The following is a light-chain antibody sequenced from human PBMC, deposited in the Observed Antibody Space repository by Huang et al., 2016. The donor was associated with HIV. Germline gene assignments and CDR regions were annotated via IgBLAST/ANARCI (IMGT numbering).Light chain of an antibody. Sequence: DAVLTQSPLSLAVTLGQPATISCRSSENLVFSDGNTYLNWFHQRPGQSPRRLIYKVSTRDVGVPDRFSGSGSGTDFTLRISRVEAEDFGVYHCMQGTHGPSFGQGTKLEIK. V-gene: IGKV2-30*01. CDR3: MQGTHGPS. J-gene: IGKJ1*01. CDR2: KVS. CDR1: ENLVFSDGNTY.